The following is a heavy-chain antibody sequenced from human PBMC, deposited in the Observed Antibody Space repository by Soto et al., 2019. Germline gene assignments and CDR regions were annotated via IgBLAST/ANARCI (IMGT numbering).Heavy chain of an antibody. J-gene: IGHJ6*02. V-gene: IGHV3-21*01. Sequence: EVQLVESGGGLVKPGGSLRLSCAASGFTFSSYSMNWVRQAPGKGLEWVSSISSSSSYIYYADSVKGRFTISRDNAKNSLYLQMNSLRAEDTAVYYCARDKSTHYYYGMDVWGQGTTVTVSS. CDR1: GFTFSSYS. CDR3: ARDKSTHYYYGMDV. CDR2: ISSSSSYI.